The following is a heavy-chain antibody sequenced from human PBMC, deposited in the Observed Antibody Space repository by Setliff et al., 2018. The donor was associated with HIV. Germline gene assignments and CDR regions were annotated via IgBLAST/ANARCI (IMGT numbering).Heavy chain of an antibody. CDR3: ARAIDFLTEELNWCFDL. Sequence: GESLKISCKGSGYSFISYWISWVRQMPGKGLEWVGRIDPSDSYTNYSPSFQGQVTISVDKSISTAYLQWRSLKASDTAIYYCARAIDFLTEELNWCFDLWGRGTLVTVSS. J-gene: IGHJ2*01. D-gene: IGHD3-9*01. CDR2: IDPSDSYT. CDR1: GYSFISYW. V-gene: IGHV5-10-1*04.